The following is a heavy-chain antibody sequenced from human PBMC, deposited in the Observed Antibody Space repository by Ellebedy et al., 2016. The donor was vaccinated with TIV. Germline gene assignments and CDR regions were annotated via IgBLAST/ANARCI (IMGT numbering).Heavy chain of an antibody. CDR3: ASAPNQDFYDY. Sequence: MPSETLSLTCSVSGGSISPYYWSWIRQPPGKGLQWIGFSYYTGSTNYNPTLKSRVTISVYTSKNQGSLRLSSVTAADTAVYYCASAPNQDFYDYWGQGTLVTVSS. CDR1: GGSISPYY. J-gene: IGHJ4*02. V-gene: IGHV4-59*01. CDR2: SYYTGST.